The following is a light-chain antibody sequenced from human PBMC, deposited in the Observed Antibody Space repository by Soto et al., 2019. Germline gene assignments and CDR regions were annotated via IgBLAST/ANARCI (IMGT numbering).Light chain of an antibody. CDR1: SGDVGGYNF. J-gene: IGLJ1*01. CDR2: EVS. CDR3: SSYAGNPVGYV. Sequence: QSVLAQPPSASGSLGQSVTISCTGTSGDVGGYNFVSWYQQQPGKAPKVIINEVSKRPSGVPDRFSGSKSGDTASLTVSGLQAEDEADYYCSSYAGNPVGYVFGSGTKVTVL. V-gene: IGLV2-8*01.